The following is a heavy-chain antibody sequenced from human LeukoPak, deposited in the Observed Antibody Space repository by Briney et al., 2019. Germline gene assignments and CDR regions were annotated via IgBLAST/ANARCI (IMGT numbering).Heavy chain of an antibody. CDR1: GFAFSTYA. D-gene: IGHD6-6*01. CDR2: INSNGDEI. CDR3: ANWIGSSSRDY. J-gene: IGHJ4*02. Sequence: GGSLRLSCAASGFAFSTYAMAWVRQAPGKGLEWVSGINSNGDEIYYADSVRGRFTISRDNSNNALYLQMDSLRAEDTAVYYCANWIGSSSRDYWGQGTLVTVSS. V-gene: IGHV3-23*01.